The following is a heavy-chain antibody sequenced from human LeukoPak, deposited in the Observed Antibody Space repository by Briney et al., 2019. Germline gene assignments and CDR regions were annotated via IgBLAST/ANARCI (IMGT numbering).Heavy chain of an antibody. V-gene: IGHV3-23*01. CDR2: ISGSGAST. CDR3: AKRDYYESSGYSPLFDY. CDR1: GFTFNIYA. Sequence: GGSLRLSCAASGFTFNIYAMSWVRQAPGKGLEWVSAISGSGASTYYADSVKGRFTISRDNSKNTLYPQMNSLRAEDTAVYYCAKRDYYESSGYSPLFDYWGQGTLVTVSS. D-gene: IGHD3-22*01. J-gene: IGHJ4*02.